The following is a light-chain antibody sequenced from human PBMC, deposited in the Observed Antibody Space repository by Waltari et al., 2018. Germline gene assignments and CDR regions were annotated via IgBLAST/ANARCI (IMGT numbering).Light chain of an antibody. CDR1: SSNIGRSY. CDR2: DGY. V-gene: IGLV1-51*01. Sequence: QSVLTQPPSVSAAPGQRVTISCSGSSSNIGRSYVCWYQHVPGTAHKLLIYDGYKRLPEIPGRCSVSKSGTSAVLGITVLQTEYDADYYCVTWDSGLSVVVFGGGTRLTVL. J-gene: IGLJ2*01. CDR3: VTWDSGLSVVV.